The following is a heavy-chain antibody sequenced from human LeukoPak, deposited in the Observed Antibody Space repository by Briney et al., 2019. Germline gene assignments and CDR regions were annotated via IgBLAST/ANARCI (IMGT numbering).Heavy chain of an antibody. J-gene: IGHJ6*03. CDR2: ISSSSSYI. Sequence: GGSLRLSCAASGFTFSNYGMNWVRQAPGKGLEWVSSISSSSSYIYYADSAKGRFTISRDNAKNSLYLQMNSLRAEDTAVYYCAKSSGWNYYYYYMDVWGKGTTVIASS. CDR1: GFTFSNYG. D-gene: IGHD6-19*01. CDR3: AKSSGWNYYYYYMDV. V-gene: IGHV3-21*01.